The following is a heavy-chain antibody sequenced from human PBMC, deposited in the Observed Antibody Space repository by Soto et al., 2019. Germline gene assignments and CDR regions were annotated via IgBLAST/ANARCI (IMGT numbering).Heavy chain of an antibody. CDR3: ARHCSGGSCFWVCEDYYYGMDV. CDR2: IIPIFGTA. V-gene: IGHV1-69*01. D-gene: IGHD2-15*01. CDR1: GGTFSSYA. J-gene: IGHJ6*02. Sequence: QVQLVQSGAEVKKPGSSVKVSCKASGGTFSSYAISWVRQAPGQGLEWMGGIIPIFGTANYAQKFQGRVTINADETTSTAYMELSSLRSEDTAVYYCARHCSGGSCFWVCEDYYYGMDVWGQGTTVTVSS.